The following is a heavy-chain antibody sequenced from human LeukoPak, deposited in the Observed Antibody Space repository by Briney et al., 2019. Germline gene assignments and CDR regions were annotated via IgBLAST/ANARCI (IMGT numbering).Heavy chain of an antibody. CDR3: ARDIGTVDNY. V-gene: IGHV4-30-4*01. CDR1: GGSISSGDYY. Sequence: PSETLSLTCTVSGGSISSGDYYWSWIRQPPGKGLEWIGYIYYSGSTYYNPSLKGRVTMSVDTSKNQFSLKLSSVTAADTAVYYCARDIGTVDNYWGQGTLVTVSS. J-gene: IGHJ4*02. CDR2: IYYSGST. D-gene: IGHD2-15*01.